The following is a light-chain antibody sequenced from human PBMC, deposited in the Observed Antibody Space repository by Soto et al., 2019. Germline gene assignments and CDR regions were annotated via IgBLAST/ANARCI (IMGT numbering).Light chain of an antibody. CDR3: SSYTISRTYV. Sequence: QSALTQPASVSGSPGQSITISCTGTSSDVGAYNFVSWHQQHPGKAPKLIIYNVYDRPSGISYRFSGSKSGNTASLTISGLQGEDEAAYYCSSYTISRTYVFGTGTKLTVL. V-gene: IGLV2-14*03. CDR2: NVY. J-gene: IGLJ1*01. CDR1: SSDVGAYNF.